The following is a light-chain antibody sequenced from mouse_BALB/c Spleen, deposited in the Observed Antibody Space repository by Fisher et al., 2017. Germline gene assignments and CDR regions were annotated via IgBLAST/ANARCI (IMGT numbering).Light chain of an antibody. CDR1: SSVSY. J-gene: IGKJ4*01. Sequence: IVLTQTPAIMSASPGEKVTMTCSASSSVSYMHWYQQKSGTSPKRWIYDTSKLASGVPARFSGSGSGTSYSLTISRMEAEDAATYYCQQWSSYPRTFGSGTKLEIK. CDR3: QQWSSYPRT. V-gene: IGKV4-59*01. CDR2: DTS.